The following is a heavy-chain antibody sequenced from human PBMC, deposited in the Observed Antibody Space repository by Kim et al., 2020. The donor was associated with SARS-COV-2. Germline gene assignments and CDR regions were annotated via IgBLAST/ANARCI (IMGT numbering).Heavy chain of an antibody. J-gene: IGHJ6*02. CDR1: GFTFRSYF. Sequence: GGSLRLSCAASGFTFRSYFMAWVRQAPGKGLEWVSGISGGGGSTNYADSVKGRFTISRDNSKNTLYLEMNSPRVEDMAVYYCAKEGPPYCSGGSCYSRSGLDVWGQGTTVTVSS. CDR2: ISGGGGST. D-gene: IGHD2-15*01. CDR3: AKEGPPYCSGGSCYSRSGLDV. V-gene: IGHV3-23*01.